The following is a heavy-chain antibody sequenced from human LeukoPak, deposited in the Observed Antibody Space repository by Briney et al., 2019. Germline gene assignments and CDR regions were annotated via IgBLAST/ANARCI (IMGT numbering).Heavy chain of an antibody. Sequence: ASVKVSCKASGYTFTSYGISWVRQAPGQGLEWMGWISAYNGNTNYAQKLQGRVTMTTDTSTSTAYMELRSLRSDDTAVYYCARAYCSSTSCYQNLYYFDYWGQGTLVTVSS. D-gene: IGHD2-2*01. CDR1: GYTFTSYG. CDR3: ARAYCSSTSCYQNLYYFDY. J-gene: IGHJ4*02. CDR2: ISAYNGNT. V-gene: IGHV1-18*01.